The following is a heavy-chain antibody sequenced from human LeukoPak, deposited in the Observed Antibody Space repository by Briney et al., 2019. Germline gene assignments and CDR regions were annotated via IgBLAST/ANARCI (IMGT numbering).Heavy chain of an antibody. CDR3: AKWGDYDVLTGYYVSDY. D-gene: IGHD3-9*01. CDR2: ITRGSSDI. J-gene: IGHJ4*02. Sequence: PGGSLRLFCAASGFTFSNYSMSWVRQAPGKGLEWVSAITRGSSDIYYADSMKSRLTISRDNSKNTLYLQINSLRAEDTAVDYCAKWGDYDVLTGYYVSDYWGQRTLVTVSS. V-gene: IGHV3-23*01. CDR1: GFTFSNYS.